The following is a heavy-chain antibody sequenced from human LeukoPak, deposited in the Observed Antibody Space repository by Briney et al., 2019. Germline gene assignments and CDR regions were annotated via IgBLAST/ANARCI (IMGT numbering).Heavy chain of an antibody. D-gene: IGHD3-10*01. CDR2: ISAYNGNT. CDR3: ARDQRITMVRGVQPYDY. V-gene: IGHV1-18*01. CDR1: GYTFTSHG. Sequence: GASVKVSCKASGYTFTSHGISWVRQAPGQGLEWMGWISAYNGNTNYAQKLQGRVTMTTDTSTSTAYMELRSLRSDDTAVYYCARDQRITMVRGVQPYDYWGQGTLVTVSS. J-gene: IGHJ4*02.